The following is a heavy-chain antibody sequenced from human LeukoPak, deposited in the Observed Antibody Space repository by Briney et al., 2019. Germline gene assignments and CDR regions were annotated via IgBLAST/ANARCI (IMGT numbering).Heavy chain of an antibody. D-gene: IGHD3-9*01. CDR3: ARGRSRYDILTATIEFFDMDV. Sequence: SETLSLTCAVYGGSFSGYYWTWIRQFPGKGLEWIGEINHSGGTNYNPSLKSRVTILVDTSKKEFSLKLSSGTAADTAVYYCARGRSRYDILTATIEFFDMDVWGKGTTVTVSS. J-gene: IGHJ6*03. V-gene: IGHV4-34*01. CDR2: INHSGGT. CDR1: GGSFSGYY.